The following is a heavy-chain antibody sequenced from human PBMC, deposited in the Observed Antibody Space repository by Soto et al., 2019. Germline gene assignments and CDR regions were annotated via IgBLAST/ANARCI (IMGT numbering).Heavy chain of an antibody. CDR2: IIPIFGTA. D-gene: IGHD7-27*01. CDR1: GGTFSSYA. Sequence: QVQLVQSGAEVKKPGSSVKVSCKASGGTFSSYAISWVRQAPGQGLEWMGGIIPIFGTANYAQEFQGRVTITADESTSTAYMELSSLRSEDTAVYYCARDPPIRQHLLGGGGYWGQGTLVTVSS. J-gene: IGHJ4*02. V-gene: IGHV1-69*01. CDR3: ARDPPIRQHLLGGGGY.